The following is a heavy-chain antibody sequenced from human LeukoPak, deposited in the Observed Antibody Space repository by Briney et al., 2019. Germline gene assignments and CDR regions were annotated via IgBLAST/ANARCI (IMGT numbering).Heavy chain of an antibody. Sequence: GASVKVSCKASGYTFTSYYMHWVRQAPGQGLEWMGIINPSGGSTSYAQKFQGRVTMTRDMSTSTVYMELSSLRSEDTAVYYCARASYCSGGSCYSYFDYWGQGTLVTVSS. CDR2: INPSGGST. J-gene: IGHJ4*02. CDR3: ARASYCSGGSCYSYFDY. CDR1: GYTFTSYY. V-gene: IGHV1-46*01. D-gene: IGHD2-15*01.